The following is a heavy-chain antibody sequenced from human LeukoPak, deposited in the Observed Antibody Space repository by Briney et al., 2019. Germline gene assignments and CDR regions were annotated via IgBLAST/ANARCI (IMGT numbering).Heavy chain of an antibody. V-gene: IGHV1-2*02. Sequence: VASMKVSSKSSGFTFTDYYIHWVRQAPGQGLEWMGYIGPHSSATSSPQEFQGRVTMTRDTSMSTAYMELTRLTSDDTAVYYCAREGNGLLSKDFDYWGQGTLVTVSS. J-gene: IGHJ4*02. CDR3: AREGNGLLSKDFDY. D-gene: IGHD2/OR15-2a*01. CDR1: GFTFTDYY. CDR2: IGPHSSAT.